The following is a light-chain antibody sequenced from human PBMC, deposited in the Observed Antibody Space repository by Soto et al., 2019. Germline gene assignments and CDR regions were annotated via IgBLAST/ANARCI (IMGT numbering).Light chain of an antibody. CDR1: QSVSSN. CDR2: GAS. V-gene: IGKV3D-15*01. Sequence: EIVMTQSPATLSVSPGERATLSCRASQSVSSNLAWYQQKPGQAPRLLIYGASPRATGIPARFSGGGSGTEFTLTISSLQSEDFAVSYCQQYNNWPRTFGQGTKVDIK. J-gene: IGKJ1*01. CDR3: QQYNNWPRT.